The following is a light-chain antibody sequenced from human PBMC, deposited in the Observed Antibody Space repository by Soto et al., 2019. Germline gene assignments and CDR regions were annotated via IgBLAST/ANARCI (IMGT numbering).Light chain of an antibody. CDR3: CSYAGSSTNWV. Sequence: QSALTQPASVSGSPGQSITISCTGTSSDVGSYNLVSWYQQHPGKAPKLIIYEVSERPSGVSYRFSGSKSASTASLTISGRQAEDEADYYCCSYAGSSTNWVFGGGTKLTVL. CDR1: SSDVGSYNL. V-gene: IGLV2-23*02. J-gene: IGLJ3*02. CDR2: EVS.